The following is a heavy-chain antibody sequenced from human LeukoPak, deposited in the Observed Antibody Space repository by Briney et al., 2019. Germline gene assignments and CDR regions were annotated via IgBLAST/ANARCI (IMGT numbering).Heavy chain of an antibody. Sequence: GESLKISCKGSGYSFTSYWIGWERQMPGKGLEWMGIIYPGDSDTRYSPSFQGQVTISADKSISTAYLQWSSLKASDTAMYYCARRYCSGGSCPRRNYYYGMDVWGQGTTVTVSS. CDR3: ARRYCSGGSCPRRNYYYGMDV. CDR1: GYSFTSYW. V-gene: IGHV5-51*01. CDR2: IYPGDSDT. J-gene: IGHJ6*02. D-gene: IGHD2-15*01.